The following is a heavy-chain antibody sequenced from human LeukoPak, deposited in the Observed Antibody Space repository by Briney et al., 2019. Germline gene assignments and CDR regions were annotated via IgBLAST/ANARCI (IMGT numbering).Heavy chain of an antibody. Sequence: PSETLSLTCTVSGGSISSSSYYGAWVRQPPGKGLEWIGSIHYSGSTYYNPSLKSRVTISVDTSKHQFSLKLSSVTAADPAVYYCARAGAVADQYYYYMDVWGKGTRSPSP. D-gene: IGHD6-19*01. V-gene: IGHV4-39*01. J-gene: IGHJ6*03. CDR2: IHYSGST. CDR3: ARAGAVADQYYYYMDV. CDR1: GGSISSSSYY.